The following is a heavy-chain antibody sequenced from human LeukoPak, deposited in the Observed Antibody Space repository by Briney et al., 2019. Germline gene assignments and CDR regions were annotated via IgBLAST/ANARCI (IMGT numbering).Heavy chain of an antibody. J-gene: IGHJ4*02. V-gene: IGHV3-23*01. CDR2: ISGTGGST. D-gene: IGHD6-19*01. Sequence: GGSLGLSCAASGFTFSTYAMSWVRQAPGKGLEGVSAISGTGGSTYYADSVKGRFTISRDNSKNTLYLQMNSLGAEDTAVYYCAKVKFGSSGWYENYFDYWGQGTLVTVSS. CDR3: AKVKFGSSGWYENYFDY. CDR1: GFTFSTYA.